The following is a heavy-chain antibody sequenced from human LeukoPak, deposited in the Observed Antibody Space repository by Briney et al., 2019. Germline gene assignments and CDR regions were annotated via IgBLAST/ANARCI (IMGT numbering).Heavy chain of an antibody. V-gene: IGHV4-4*07. D-gene: IGHD1-1*01. J-gene: IGHJ4*02. CDR3: ARGHWKGSHEFDY. CDR1: GGSISSSY. Sequence: SETLSLTCPVSGGSISSSYGGWIRQPAGRGLGWIGRIYTSGSANYNPSLKSRVTMSVDTSKNQFSLKLSSVTAADTAVYYCARGHWKGSHEFDYWGQGTLVTVSS. CDR2: IYTSGSA.